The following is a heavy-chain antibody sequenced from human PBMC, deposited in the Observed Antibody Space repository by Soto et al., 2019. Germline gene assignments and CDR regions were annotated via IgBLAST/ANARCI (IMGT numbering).Heavy chain of an antibody. CDR2: IIPIFGTA. J-gene: IGHJ5*02. CDR3: ARDIMVRGLVNWFDP. V-gene: IGHV1-69*13. CDR1: GGTFSSYA. Sequence: SVKVSCKASGGTFSSYAISWVRQAPGQGLEWMGGIIPIFGTANYAQKFQGRVTITADESTSTAYMELSSLRSEDTAVYYCARDIMVRGLVNWFDPWGQGTLVTVSS. D-gene: IGHD3-10*01.